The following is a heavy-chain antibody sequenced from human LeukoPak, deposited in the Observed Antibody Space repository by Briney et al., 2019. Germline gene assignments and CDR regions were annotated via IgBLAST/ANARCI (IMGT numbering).Heavy chain of an antibody. D-gene: IGHD5-12*01. J-gene: IGHJ4*02. CDR3: AKDRNTWILHPRY. V-gene: IGHV3-30-3*01. Sequence: GRSLRLSCAASGFTFSSYAMHWVRQAPGKGLEWVAVISYDGSNKYYADSVKGRFTISRDNSKNTLYLQMNSLRAEDTAVYYCAKDRNTWILHPRYWGQGTLVTVSS. CDR2: ISYDGSNK. CDR1: GFTFSSYA.